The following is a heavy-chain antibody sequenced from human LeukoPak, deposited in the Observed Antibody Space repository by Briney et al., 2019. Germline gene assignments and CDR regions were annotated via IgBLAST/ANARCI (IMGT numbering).Heavy chain of an antibody. D-gene: IGHD3-22*01. CDR1: GFTFSSYA. Sequence: PGGSLRLSCAASGFTFSSYAMSWVRQAPGKGLEWVSAISGSGGSTYYADSVKGRLTISRDNSKNTLYLQMNSLRAEDTAVYYCAGGHYYDSSGYYYFGQGTLVTVSS. J-gene: IGHJ4*02. V-gene: IGHV3-23*01. CDR2: ISGSGGST. CDR3: AGGHYYDSSGYYY.